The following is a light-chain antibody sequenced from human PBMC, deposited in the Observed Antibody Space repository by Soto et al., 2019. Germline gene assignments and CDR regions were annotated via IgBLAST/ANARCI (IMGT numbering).Light chain of an antibody. Sequence: QSVLTQPRSVSGSPGQSVTISCTGTSSDVGAYNYVSWYQQRSGKAPKFMIYDVSKRPSGVPDRFSGSKSGNTASLTISGLQAEDEADYYCCSYAGTYSYVFGTGTKVTVL. CDR1: SSDVGAYNY. CDR3: CSYAGTYSYV. J-gene: IGLJ1*01. V-gene: IGLV2-11*01. CDR2: DVS.